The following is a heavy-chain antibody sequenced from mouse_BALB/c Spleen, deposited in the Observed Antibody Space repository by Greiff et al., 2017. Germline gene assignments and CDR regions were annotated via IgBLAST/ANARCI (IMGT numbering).Heavy chain of an antibody. V-gene: IGHV2-6-7*01. J-gene: IGHJ4*01. CDR1: GFSLTGYG. Sequence: VKLVESGPGLVAPSQSLSITCTVSGFSLTGYGVNWVRQPPGKGLEWLGMIWGDGSTDYNSALKSRLSISKDNSKSQVFLKMNSLQTDDTARYYCARDSPIYYYGSRNAMDYWGQGTSVTVSS. CDR3: ARDSPIYYYGSRNAMDY. CDR2: IWGDGST. D-gene: IGHD1-1*01.